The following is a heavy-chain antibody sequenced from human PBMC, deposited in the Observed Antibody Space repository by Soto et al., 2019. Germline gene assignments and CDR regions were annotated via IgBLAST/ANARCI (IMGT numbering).Heavy chain of an antibody. J-gene: IGHJ4*02. CDR2: ISSRSSTI. CDR1: GFTFSSYS. D-gene: IGHD5-12*01. V-gene: IGHV3-48*01. CDR3: ASIETFDIVATITDGDY. Sequence: HPGGSLRLSCAASGFTFSSYSMNWVRQAPGKGLEWVSYISSRSSTIYYADSVKGRFTISRDNAKNSLYLQMNSLRAEDTAVYYCASIETFDIVATITDGDYWGQGTLVTVSS.